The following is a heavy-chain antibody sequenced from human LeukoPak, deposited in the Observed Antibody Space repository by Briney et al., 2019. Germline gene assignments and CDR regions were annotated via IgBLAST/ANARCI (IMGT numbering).Heavy chain of an antibody. D-gene: IGHD3-10*01. V-gene: IGHV4-34*01. CDR1: GGSFSGYY. J-gene: IGHJ4*02. Sequence: PSETLSLTCAVNGGSFSGYYCSWIRQPPGKGLEWIGEINHSGSTNYNPSLKSRVTISVDTSKNQFSLKLSSVTAADTAVYYCARGSMVQGVNLDYWGQGTLVTVSS. CDR3: ARGSMVQGVNLDY. CDR2: INHSGST.